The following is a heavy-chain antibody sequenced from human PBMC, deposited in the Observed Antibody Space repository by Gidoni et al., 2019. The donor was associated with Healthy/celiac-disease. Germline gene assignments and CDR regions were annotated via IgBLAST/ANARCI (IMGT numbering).Heavy chain of an antibody. D-gene: IGHD3-22*01. V-gene: IGHV3-33*01. J-gene: IGHJ4*02. CDR2: IWNDGSNN. CDR1: GFTFSIYC. CDR3: AREETYYYDSSGYSHFDY. Sequence: VQLVESGGGVVQPGSALRLSCAASGFTFSIYCWHWVRQAPGKGLEWVAVIWNDGSNNNYADSGKGRFTISRDNSKNTLYLQMNSLRAEDTAVYYCAREETYYYDSSGYSHFDYWGQGTLVTVSS.